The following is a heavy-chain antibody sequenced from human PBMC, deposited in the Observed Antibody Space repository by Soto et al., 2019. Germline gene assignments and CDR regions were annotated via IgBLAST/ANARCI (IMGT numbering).Heavy chain of an antibody. CDR2: IYHTGTT. CDR1: GGSISSIDYF. D-gene: IGHD2-2*01. V-gene: IGHV4-30-4*01. CDR3: ARVMAAMQNWLDP. J-gene: IGHJ5*02. Sequence: SETLSLTCSVSGGSISSIDYFWSWIRQPPGKGLEWIGFIYHTGTTYYNPSLRSRVTISIDTSKSQFSMKLNSVTAADTAVYYCARVMAAMQNWLDPWGQGTMVTVYS.